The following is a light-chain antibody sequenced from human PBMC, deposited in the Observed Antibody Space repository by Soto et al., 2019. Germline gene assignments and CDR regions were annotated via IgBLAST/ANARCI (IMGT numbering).Light chain of an antibody. Sequence: AIQMTQSPSSLSASVGDRVIIICRASQAIRTELGWYQQRSGKAPKLLIYGTSNLQSGVPSRFSGSGSGTDFTLTINGLQPEDFATYYCLQDYSYPRTFGQGTKVDVK. CDR1: QAIRTE. CDR2: GTS. J-gene: IGKJ1*01. CDR3: LQDYSYPRT. V-gene: IGKV1-6*01.